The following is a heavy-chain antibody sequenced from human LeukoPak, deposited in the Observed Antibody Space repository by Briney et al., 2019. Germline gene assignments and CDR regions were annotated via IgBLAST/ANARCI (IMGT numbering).Heavy chain of an antibody. D-gene: IGHD4-17*01. Sequence: PSETLSLTCTVSGDSISGTAYWAWIRQPPGKGLEWIGHIYYSGSIYYNPSLKSRVTMSVDTSKNQFSLKLSSVTAVDTAVYYCARKATTGPTKAAFDIWGQGTMVTVSS. V-gene: IGHV4-28*05. CDR2: IYYSGSI. CDR1: GDSISGTAY. J-gene: IGHJ3*02. CDR3: ARKATTGPTKAAFDI.